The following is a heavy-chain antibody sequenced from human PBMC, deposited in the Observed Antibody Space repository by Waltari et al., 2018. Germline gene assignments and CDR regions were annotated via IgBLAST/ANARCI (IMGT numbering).Heavy chain of an antibody. D-gene: IGHD4-17*01. Sequence: QVQLQESGPRLLKPSETLSLNCSVSGGSISFLNWRWFRQSPRKGLEWIVYIYNSGNTNYNPSLKSRVTISADPSKNQFSLKVDSVTVADTAVYYCARLRDGDYYYYGMDVWGPGTTVTVSS. CDR3: ARLRDGDYYYYGMDV. V-gene: IGHV4-4*09. CDR2: IYNSGNT. CDR1: GGSISFLN. J-gene: IGHJ6*02.